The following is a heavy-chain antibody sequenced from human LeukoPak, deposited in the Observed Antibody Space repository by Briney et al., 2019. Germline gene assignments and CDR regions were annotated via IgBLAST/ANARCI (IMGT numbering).Heavy chain of an antibody. D-gene: IGHD2-15*01. CDR2: TYYRSRWHN. J-gene: IGHJ4*02. CDR1: GDGVSSKSAT. V-gene: IGHV6-1*01. Sequence: PSQTLSLTCAISGDGVSSKSATWNWIRQSPSRGLEWLGRTYYRSRWHNDYAVSVKSPISINPDTSKNQFSLQLSSVTPEDTAVYYCAREEDCPTSSCHSTVYFDCWGQGALVTVSS. CDR3: AREEDCPTSSCHSTVYFDC.